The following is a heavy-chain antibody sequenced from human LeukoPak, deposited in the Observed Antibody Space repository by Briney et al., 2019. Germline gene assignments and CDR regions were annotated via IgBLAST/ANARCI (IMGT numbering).Heavy chain of an antibody. D-gene: IGHD2-2*01. CDR2: VYYSGAT. CDR1: RGSISSWY. V-gene: IGHV4-59*01. J-gene: IGHJ6*03. CDR3: ARTSITYAAAAGGGYYYYMDV. Sequence: SETLSLTCTVSRGSISSWYWSWVRQPPGKGLDWIAPVYYSGATNYNPSLKSRVTISVDTSKNQVSLRLSSVTAADTAVYYCARTSITYAAAAGGGYYYYMDVWGEGTKVTVSS.